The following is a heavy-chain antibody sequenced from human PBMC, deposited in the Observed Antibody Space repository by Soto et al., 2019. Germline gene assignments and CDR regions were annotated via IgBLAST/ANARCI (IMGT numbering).Heavy chain of an antibody. D-gene: IGHD3-16*01. CDR2: ISATGGGT. Sequence: GGSLRLSCAASGFKFSNYAMSWVRQAPGKGLEWVSLISATGGGTYYADSVNGRFTISRDNSHNTLYLQVHSLTAEDTAVYYFAKDRRAGGNSAFYFDFWGQGAQVTVSS. V-gene: IGHV3-23*01. J-gene: IGHJ4*02. CDR3: AKDRRAGGNSAFYFDF. CDR1: GFKFSNYA.